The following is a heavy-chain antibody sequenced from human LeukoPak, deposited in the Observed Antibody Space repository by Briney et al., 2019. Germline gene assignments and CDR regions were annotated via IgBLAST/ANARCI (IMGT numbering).Heavy chain of an antibody. CDR2: IRHDGSNK. V-gene: IGHV3-30*02. Sequence: GGSLRLSCAASGFTFSSYGMHWVRQAPGKGLERVTFIRHDGSNKYYGDSVKGRFTISRDNSKNTLYLQMNSLRAEDTAVYYCAKTLGRQLHDAFDIWGQGTMVIVSS. D-gene: IGHD1-1*01. J-gene: IGHJ3*02. CDR3: AKTLGRQLHDAFDI. CDR1: GFTFSSYG.